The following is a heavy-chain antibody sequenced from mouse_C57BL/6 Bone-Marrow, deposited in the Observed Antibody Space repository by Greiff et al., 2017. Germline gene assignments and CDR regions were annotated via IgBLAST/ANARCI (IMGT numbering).Heavy chain of an antibody. Sequence: EVKLMESGGGLVKPGGSLKLSCAASGFTFSSYAMSWVRQTPEKRLEWVATISDGGSYTYYPDNVKGRFTISRDNAKNNLYLQMSHLKSEDTAMYYCAREGYYYGSTRFAYWGQGTLVTVSA. J-gene: IGHJ3*01. D-gene: IGHD1-1*01. CDR3: AREGYYYGSTRFAY. CDR2: ISDGGSYT. CDR1: GFTFSSYA. V-gene: IGHV5-4*01.